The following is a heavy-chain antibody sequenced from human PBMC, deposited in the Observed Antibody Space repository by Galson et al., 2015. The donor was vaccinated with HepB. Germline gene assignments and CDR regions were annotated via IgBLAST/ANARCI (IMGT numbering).Heavy chain of an antibody. V-gene: IGHV1-18*01. CDR2: ISAYNGNT. D-gene: IGHD5-24*01. CDR1: GYTFTSYG. J-gene: IGHJ6*02. CDR3: ASSGDGYNRDYYYGMDV. Sequence: SVKVSCKASGYTFTSYGISWVRQAPGQGLEWMGWISAYNGNTNYAQKLQGRVTMTTDTSTSTAYMELRSLRSDDTAVYYCASSGDGYNRDYYYGMDVWGQGATVTVSS.